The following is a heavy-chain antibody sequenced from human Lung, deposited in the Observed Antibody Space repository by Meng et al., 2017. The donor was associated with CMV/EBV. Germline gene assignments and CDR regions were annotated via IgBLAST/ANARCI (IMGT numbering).Heavy chain of an antibody. CDR1: GFTFTNYW. CDR3: ARAPKSTGTTLQDYYGMEV. CDR2: IKEDGSVK. J-gene: IGHJ6*02. Sequence: SCAASGFTFTNYWMTWVRQAPGKGLEWVANIKEDGSVKHYGDSVKGRFTISRENAKNSLFLQMNSLRTGDTAVYYCARAPKSTGTTLQDYYGMEVXGQGXTVTVSS. V-gene: IGHV3-7*01. D-gene: IGHD1-1*01.